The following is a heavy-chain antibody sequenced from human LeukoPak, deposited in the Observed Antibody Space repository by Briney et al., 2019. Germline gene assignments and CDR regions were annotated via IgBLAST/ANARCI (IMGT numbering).Heavy chain of an antibody. CDR3: ARVDLSVTLPPYYFDY. V-gene: IGHV4-39*07. J-gene: IGHJ4*02. CDR1: GGSISSTIHS. D-gene: IGHD5-12*01. CDR2: ISYTGTT. Sequence: SETLSLTCAVSGGSISSTIHSWGWIRQPPGKGLEWFGSISYTGTTYYNPSLKSRVAISVDTSKNQFFLRLTSVTAADTAVYYCARVDLSVTLPPYYFDYWGQGTLVTVSS.